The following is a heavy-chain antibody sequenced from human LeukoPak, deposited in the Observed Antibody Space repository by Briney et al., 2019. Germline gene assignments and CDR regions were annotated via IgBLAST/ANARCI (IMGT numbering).Heavy chain of an antibody. CDR2: ISYDGSKK. CDR1: GFTFSSYT. Sequence: GGSLRLSCAASGFTFSSYTMYWVRQAPGKGLEWVAVISYDGSKKYYADSVKGRFTISRDNSKNTLYLQMNSLRAEDTAVYYCARDGGYSSGWYRYWGQGTLVTVSS. V-gene: IGHV3-30-3*01. D-gene: IGHD6-19*01. CDR3: ARDGGYSSGWYRY. J-gene: IGHJ4*02.